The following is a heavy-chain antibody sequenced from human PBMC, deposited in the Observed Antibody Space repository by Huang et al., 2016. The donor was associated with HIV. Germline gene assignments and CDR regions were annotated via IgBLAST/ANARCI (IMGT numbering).Heavy chain of an antibody. CDR3: ARLSTTWYFDY. CDR2: IYPGESET. Sequence: EVQLVQSGAEVKKPGESLKISCKGSGYSFTSYWIGGVRQMPGKGLECMGIIYPGESETRDSPSFQGQVTISADKSSSTAYLQWSSLKASDTAMYYCARLSTTWYFDYWGQGTLVTVSS. V-gene: IGHV5-51*01. D-gene: IGHD1-1*01. CDR1: GYSFTSYW. J-gene: IGHJ4*02.